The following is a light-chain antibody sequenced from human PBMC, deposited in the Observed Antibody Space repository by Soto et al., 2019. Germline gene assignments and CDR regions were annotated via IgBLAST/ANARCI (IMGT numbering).Light chain of an antibody. CDR1: QTVSRS. V-gene: IGKV3-15*01. Sequence: EVVLTQSPATLSVSPGERATLSCRASQTVSRSLAWYQQKPGQAPRLLIYGASTRATGIPGRFSGSGSGTDFTLTISSLQSEDFAVYYCQQYIDWPPYTFSQGTKVEIK. J-gene: IGKJ2*01. CDR2: GAS. CDR3: QQYIDWPPYT.